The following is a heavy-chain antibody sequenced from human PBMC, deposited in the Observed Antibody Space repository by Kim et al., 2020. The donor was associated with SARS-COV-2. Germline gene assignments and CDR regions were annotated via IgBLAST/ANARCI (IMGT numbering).Heavy chain of an antibody. CDR3: ARAGYYYDSSIWLYFDY. J-gene: IGHJ4*02. V-gene: IGHV4-59*01. CDR1: GGSISSYY. D-gene: IGHD3-22*01. CDR2: IYYSGST. Sequence: SETLSLTCTVSGGSISSYYWSWIRQPPGKGLEWIGYIYYSGSTNYNPSLKSRVTISVDTSKNQFSLKLSSVTAADTAVYYCARAGYYYDSSIWLYFDYWGQGTLVTVSS.